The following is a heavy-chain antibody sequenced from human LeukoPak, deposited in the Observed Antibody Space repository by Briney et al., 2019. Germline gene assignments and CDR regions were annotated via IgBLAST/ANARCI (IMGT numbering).Heavy chain of an antibody. D-gene: IGHD3-10*01. J-gene: IGHJ6*02. Sequence: GGSLRLSCAASGFTFSSYAMSWVRQAPGKGLEWVSAISGSGGSTYYADSVKGRFTISRDNSKNTLYLQMNSLRAEDTAVYYCAKGGAVRGVYYYGMDVWGQGTTVTVSS. CDR2: ISGSGGST. CDR3: AKGGAVRGVYYYGMDV. V-gene: IGHV3-23*01. CDR1: GFTFSSYA.